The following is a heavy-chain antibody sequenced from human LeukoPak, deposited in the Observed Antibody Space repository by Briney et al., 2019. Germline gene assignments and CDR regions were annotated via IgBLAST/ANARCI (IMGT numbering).Heavy chain of an antibody. J-gene: IGHJ4*02. Sequence: SETLSLTCTVSGGSISSSSYYWGWIRQPPGKGLEGIGSIYYSGSTYYNPSLKSRVTISVDTSKNQFSLKQSSVTAADTAVYYCARLRLGSGSYSASDYWGQGTLVTVSS. CDR2: IYYSGST. CDR1: GGSISSSSYY. D-gene: IGHD1-26*01. CDR3: ARLRLGSGSYSASDY. V-gene: IGHV4-39*07.